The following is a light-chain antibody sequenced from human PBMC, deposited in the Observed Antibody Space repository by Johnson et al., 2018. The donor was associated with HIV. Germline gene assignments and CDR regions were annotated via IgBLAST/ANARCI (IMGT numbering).Light chain of an antibody. CDR1: SSNIGSNS. V-gene: IGLV1-51*02. CDR2: ENN. J-gene: IGLJ1*01. Sequence: QSVFTQPPSASGTPGQRVTISCSGSSSNIGSNSVNWYQQLPGTAPKLLIYENNKRPSGIPDRFSGSKSGTSATLGITGLQTGDEADYYCGTWDSSLGANVFGTGTKVTVL. CDR3: GTWDSSLGANV.